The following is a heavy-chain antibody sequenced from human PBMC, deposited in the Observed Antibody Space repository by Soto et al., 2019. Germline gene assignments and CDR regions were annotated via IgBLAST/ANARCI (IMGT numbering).Heavy chain of an antibody. D-gene: IGHD2-2*02. CDR1: GYTFSGYY. J-gene: IGHJ6*02. V-gene: IGHV1-2*02. Sequence: ASVKVSCKASGYTFSGYYIHWLRQAPGQGLEWMGWINPNSGGTNYAQKFQGRVTVTRDTPTSTAYMELGRLTSDDTAVYYCARSLTEGYCTITGCYTRPLYGMDVWGQGTTVTVSS. CDR3: ARSLTEGYCTITGCYTRPLYGMDV. CDR2: INPNSGGT.